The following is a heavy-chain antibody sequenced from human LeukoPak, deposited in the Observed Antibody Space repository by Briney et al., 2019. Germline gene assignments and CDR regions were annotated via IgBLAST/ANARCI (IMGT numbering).Heavy chain of an antibody. CDR2: ISSSGRTV. V-gene: IGHV3-11*04. Sequence: PGGSLRLSCAASGFTFSDYYISWIRQAPGKGLEWISYISSSGRTVDQADSVKGRITISRDNAKNSVYLQMNSLRAEDTAVYYCAELGITMIGGVWGKGTTVTISS. J-gene: IGHJ6*04. D-gene: IGHD3-10*02. CDR3: AELGITMIGGV. CDR1: GFTFSDYY.